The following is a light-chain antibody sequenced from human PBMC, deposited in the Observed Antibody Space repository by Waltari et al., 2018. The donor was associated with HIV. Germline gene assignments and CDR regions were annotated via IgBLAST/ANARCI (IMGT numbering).Light chain of an antibody. CDR3: CSYAGNYTLGV. CDR2: DVN. Sequence: QSALTQPRSVSGSPGQSVTISCTGTSSDVGGYNCVSWYQQHPGKAPKLMIYDVNKRPSGVPARFSGTKSGNTASLTISGLQAEDEADYYCCSYAGNYTLGVFGGGTKLTVL. V-gene: IGLV2-11*01. CDR1: SSDVGGYNC. J-gene: IGLJ3*02.